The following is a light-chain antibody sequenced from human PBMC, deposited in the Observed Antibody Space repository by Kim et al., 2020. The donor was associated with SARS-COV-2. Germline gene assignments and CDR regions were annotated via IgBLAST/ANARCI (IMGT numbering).Light chain of an antibody. Sequence: DIQMTQSPSSLSASVGDRVTITCRASQSINNYLNWYQQKPGKAPKLLIYAASSLQSGVPSRFSGSGSGRDFTLTISSLQPEDFATYYCQQSYSTPQRTFGQGTKVDIK. CDR2: AAS. CDR3: QQSYSTPQRT. V-gene: IGKV1-39*01. CDR1: QSINNY. J-gene: IGKJ1*01.